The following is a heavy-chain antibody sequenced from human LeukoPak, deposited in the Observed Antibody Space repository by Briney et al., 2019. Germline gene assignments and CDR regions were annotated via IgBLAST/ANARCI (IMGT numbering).Heavy chain of an antibody. J-gene: IGHJ4*02. CDR3: ARVTGQLARPYYGY. CDR2: IYYSGST. Sequence: SETLSLTCTVSGGSISSYYWSWIRQPPGKGLEWIGYIYYSGSTNYNPSLKSRVTISVDTSKNQFSLKLSSVTAADTAVYYCARVTGQLARPYYGYWGQGTLVTVSS. D-gene: IGHD6-13*01. CDR1: GGSISSYY. V-gene: IGHV4-59*01.